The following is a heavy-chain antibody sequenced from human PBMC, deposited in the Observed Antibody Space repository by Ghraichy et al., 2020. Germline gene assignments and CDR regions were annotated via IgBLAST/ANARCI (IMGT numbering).Heavy chain of an antibody. V-gene: IGHV1-8*01. CDR1: GYTFTSYD. J-gene: IGHJ4*02. Sequence: ASVKVSCKPSGYTFTSYDINWVRQATGQGLEWMGWMNPNSGNTGYAQKFQGRVTMTRNTSISTAYMELSSLRSEDTAVYFCVRGRAHYYDNSDSEIDYWGQGTLVTVSS. D-gene: IGHD3-22*01. CDR2: MNPNSGNT. CDR3: VRGRAHYYDNSDSEIDY.